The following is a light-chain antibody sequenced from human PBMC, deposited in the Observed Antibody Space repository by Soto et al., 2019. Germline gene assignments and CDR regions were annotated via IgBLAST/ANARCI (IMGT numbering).Light chain of an antibody. CDR2: AAS. CDR3: QQYYSYLPYT. J-gene: IGKJ2*01. CDR1: QGISSY. Sequence: AIRMTQSPSSLSASTGDRVTITCRASQGISSYLAWYQQKPGKAPKLLIYAASTLQSGVPSRFSGSGSGTDFTLTISCLQSEDFGTYYCQQYYSYLPYTFGQGTKLEIK. V-gene: IGKV1-8*01.